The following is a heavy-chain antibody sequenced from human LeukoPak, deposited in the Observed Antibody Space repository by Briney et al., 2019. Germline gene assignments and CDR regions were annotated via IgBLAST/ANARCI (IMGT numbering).Heavy chain of an antibody. CDR2: MNPNSGNT. V-gene: IGHV1-8*01. D-gene: IGHD4-11*01. Sequence: WASVKVSCKASGYTFTSYDINWVRQSTGQGLEWMGWMNPNSGNTGYAQKFQGRVTMTRNTSISTAYMELSSLRSEDTAVYYCARVPTVTTRGYYFDYWGQGTLVTVSS. J-gene: IGHJ4*02. CDR1: GYTFTSYD. CDR3: ARVPTVTTRGYYFDY.